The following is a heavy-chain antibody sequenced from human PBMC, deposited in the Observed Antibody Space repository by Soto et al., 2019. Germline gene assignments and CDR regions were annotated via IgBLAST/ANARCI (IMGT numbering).Heavy chain of an antibody. V-gene: IGHV4-59*01. J-gene: IGHJ4*02. Sequence: PSETLSLTCTVSGGSISGYYWNWIRQTPGKGLEWIGNLHYSGSTNYNPSLRSRITISVDTSKNQFSLKVDSLTAADTAVYYCARGIDFYDSSGFPPYLDHWGQGTLVTVSS. CDR1: GGSISGYY. CDR2: LHYSGST. D-gene: IGHD3-22*01. CDR3: ARGIDFYDSSGFPPYLDH.